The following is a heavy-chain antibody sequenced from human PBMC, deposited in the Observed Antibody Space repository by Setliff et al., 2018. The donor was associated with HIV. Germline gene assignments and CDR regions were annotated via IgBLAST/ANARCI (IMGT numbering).Heavy chain of an antibody. CDR2: IHFTGTT. CDR3: ARENGHCSGGACKFMFYY. D-gene: IGHD2-15*01. Sequence: PSETLSLTCTVSDGSSDSHYWSWIRQPPGKGLEWIWYIHFTGTTNYNPSLKSRVTLSLYTSKNQFSLELTSVTAADTAVYYCARENGHCSGGACKFMFYYWGQGTLVTVS. V-gene: IGHV4-59*11. J-gene: IGHJ4*02. CDR1: DGSSDSHY.